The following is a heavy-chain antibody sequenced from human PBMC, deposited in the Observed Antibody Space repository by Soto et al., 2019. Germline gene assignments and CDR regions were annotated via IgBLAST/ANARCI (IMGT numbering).Heavy chain of an antibody. Sequence: ASVKVSCKASGYTFTSYGISWVRQAPGQGLEWMGWISAYNGNTNYAQKLQGRVTMTTDTSTSTAYMELRSLRSDDTAVYYCARDRSSSWFHGNWFDPWGQGTLVTVSS. CDR2: ISAYNGNT. CDR1: GYTFTSYG. CDR3: ARDRSSSWFHGNWFDP. D-gene: IGHD6-13*01. J-gene: IGHJ5*02. V-gene: IGHV1-18*01.